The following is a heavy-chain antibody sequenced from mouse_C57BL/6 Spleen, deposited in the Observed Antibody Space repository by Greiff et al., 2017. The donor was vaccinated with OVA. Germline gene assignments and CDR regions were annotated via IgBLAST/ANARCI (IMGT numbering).Heavy chain of an antibody. J-gene: IGHJ2*01. CDR2: IHPNSGST. CDR3: ARSTGTGYFDY. V-gene: IGHV1-64*01. D-gene: IGHD4-1*02. Sequence: VQLQQPGAELVKPGASVKLSCKASGYTFTSYWMHWVKQRPGQGLEWIGMIHPNSGSTNYNEKFKSKATLTVDKSSSTAYMQLSRLTSEDSAVYYCARSTGTGYFDYWGQGTTLTVSS. CDR1: GYTFTSYW.